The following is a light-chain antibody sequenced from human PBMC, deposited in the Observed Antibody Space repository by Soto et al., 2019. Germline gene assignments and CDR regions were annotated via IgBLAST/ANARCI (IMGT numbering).Light chain of an antibody. CDR2: GAS. CDR1: QSVSSN. J-gene: IGKJ3*01. V-gene: IGKV3-15*01. CDR3: QQYNNWPPFN. Sequence: EVVITHSPSTLSVSPVERATLSFMASQSVSSNLAWYQQKPGQAPRLLIYGASTRATGIPARFSGSGSGTEFTLTISSLQSEDFAVYHCQQYNNWPPFNFGPGTKVDIK.